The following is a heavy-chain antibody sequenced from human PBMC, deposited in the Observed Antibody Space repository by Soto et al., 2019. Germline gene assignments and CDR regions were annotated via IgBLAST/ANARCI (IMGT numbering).Heavy chain of an antibody. J-gene: IGHJ6*02. V-gene: IGHV4-31*03. CDR1: GGSISSGGYY. CDR2: IYYSGST. Sequence: PSETLSLTCTVSGGSISSGGYYWSWIRQHPGKGLEWIGYIYYSGSTYYNPSLKSRVTISVDTSKNQFSLKLSSVTAADTAVYYCARDLGDFWSGYLGRYYYYGMDVWGQGTTVTV. CDR3: ARDLGDFWSGYLGRYYYYGMDV. D-gene: IGHD3-3*01.